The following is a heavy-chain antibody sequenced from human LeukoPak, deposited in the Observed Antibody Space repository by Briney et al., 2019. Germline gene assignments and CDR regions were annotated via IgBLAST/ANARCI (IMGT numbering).Heavy chain of an antibody. CDR1: GFTFSSYW. D-gene: IGHD3-22*01. V-gene: IGHV3-7*03. J-gene: IGHJ3*02. Sequence: GGSLRLSCAASGFTFSSYWMSWVRQAPGKGLEWVANIKQDGSEKYYVDSVKGRFTISRDNAKNSLYLQMNSLRAEDTAVYCCARNLLYYYDSSGHSAFDIWGQGTMVTVSS. CDR3: ARNLLYYYDSSGHSAFDI. CDR2: IKQDGSEK.